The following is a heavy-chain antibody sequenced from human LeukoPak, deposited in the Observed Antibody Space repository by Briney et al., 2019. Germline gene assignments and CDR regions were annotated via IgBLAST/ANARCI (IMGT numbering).Heavy chain of an antibody. J-gene: IGHJ4*02. CDR1: GGSLSGYY. CDR3: ASILRSSSGYYFDY. V-gene: IGHV3-66*01. D-gene: IGHD3-10*01. CDR2: IYSGDTT. Sequence: PSETLSLTCAVYGGSLSGYYWSWVRQAPGKGLEWVSVIYSGDTTFYADSVRGKFTISRDNSKNTLYLQMNSLRAEDTAVYYCASILRSSSGYYFDYWGQGTLVTVSS.